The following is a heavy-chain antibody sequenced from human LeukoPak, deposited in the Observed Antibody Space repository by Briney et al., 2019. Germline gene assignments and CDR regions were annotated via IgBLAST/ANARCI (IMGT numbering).Heavy chain of an antibody. D-gene: IGHD1-26*01. V-gene: IGHV1-69*13. CDR2: IIPIFGTA. J-gene: IGHJ4*02. CDR1: VGTFSSYA. Sequence: SVKVSCKASVGTFSSYAISWVRQATGPGLEWMGGIIPIFGTANYAQKFQGRVTITADESTSTAYMELSSLRSEDTAVYYCARVGWELLGPFDHWGQGTLVTVSS. CDR3: ARVGWELLGPFDH.